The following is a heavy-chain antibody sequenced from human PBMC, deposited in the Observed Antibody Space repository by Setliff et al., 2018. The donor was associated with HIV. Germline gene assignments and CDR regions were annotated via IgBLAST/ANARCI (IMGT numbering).Heavy chain of an antibody. CDR3: VRDYMWAFDY. CDR1: GFSFSDYF. V-gene: IGHV3-11*04. Sequence: GGSLRLSCAVSGFSFSDYFMTWIRQAPGKGLEWVSRIYDSGDIWYADSVWGRFTISRDNTKTALYLQMNNLRAEDTAVYYCVRDYMWAFDYWGQGTLVTVSS. D-gene: IGHD1-26*01. J-gene: IGHJ4*02. CDR2: IYDSGDI.